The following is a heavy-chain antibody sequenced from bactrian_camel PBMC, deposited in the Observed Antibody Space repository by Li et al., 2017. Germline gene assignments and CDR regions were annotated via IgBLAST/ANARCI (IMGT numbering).Heavy chain of an antibody. CDR1: GYIDSRYR. J-gene: IGHJ6*01. CDR3: AARDAVLGWVCDEEYDFGY. V-gene: IGHV3S53*01. CDR2: IDSDGRT. Sequence: HVQLVESGGGSVQNGGSKRLSCVASGYIDSRYRMAWFRQAPGKERETVAFIDSDGRTSYADSVKGRFTVSKDNANNTLYLQMNSLKPEDTAMYYCAARDAVLGWVCDEEYDFGYWGQGTQVTVS. D-gene: IGHD5*01.